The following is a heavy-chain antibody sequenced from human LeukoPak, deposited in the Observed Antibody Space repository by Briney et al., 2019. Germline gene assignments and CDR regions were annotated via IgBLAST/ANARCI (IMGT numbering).Heavy chain of an antibody. CDR2: VSYDGSNQ. Sequence: GGSLRPSCAASGLTFSSYAMHWVRQAPGKGLEWVAVVSYDGSNQYYADSVKGRFTISRDNSKNTLYLQMNSLRPEDTALYYCAREQVQSFDYWGQGTLVTVSS. D-gene: IGHD1-1*01. V-gene: IGHV3-30-3*01. CDR1: GLTFSSYA. J-gene: IGHJ4*02. CDR3: AREQVQSFDY.